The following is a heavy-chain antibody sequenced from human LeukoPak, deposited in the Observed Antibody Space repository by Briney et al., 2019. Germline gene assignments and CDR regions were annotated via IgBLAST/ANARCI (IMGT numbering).Heavy chain of an antibody. CDR1: GGSISSYY. CDR3: ARVLGYCSSTSCNAFDI. Sequence: SETLSLTCTVSGGSISSYYWSWIRQPAGKGLEWIGRIYTSGSTNYNPSLKSRVTISVDTSKNQFSLKLSSVTAADTAVYYCARVLGYCSSTSCNAFDIWGQGTMVTVSS. CDR2: IYTSGST. J-gene: IGHJ3*02. V-gene: IGHV4-4*07. D-gene: IGHD2-2*01.